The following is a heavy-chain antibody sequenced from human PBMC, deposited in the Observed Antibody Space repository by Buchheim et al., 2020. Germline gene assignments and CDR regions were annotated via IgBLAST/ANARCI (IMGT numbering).Heavy chain of an antibody. D-gene: IGHD3-22*01. CDR3: ARGPYDSSGYNWFDP. CDR2: LNYSGIT. Sequence: QLQLQESGPGLVKPSETLSLTCTVSGGSVSSGSNYWGWIRQSSGKGLEWIGNLNYSGITYSNPSLKSRVAISIDTSKNQLSLNLRSVTAADTAVYYCARGPYDSSGYNWFDPWGQGTL. V-gene: IGHV4-39*01. CDR1: GGSVSSGSNY. J-gene: IGHJ5*02.